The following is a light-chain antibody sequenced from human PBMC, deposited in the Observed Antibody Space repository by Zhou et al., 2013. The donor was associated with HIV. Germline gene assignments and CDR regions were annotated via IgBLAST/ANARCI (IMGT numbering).Light chain of an antibody. CDR3: QQSYSTPPT. CDR1: QNIENF. Sequence: DIQMTQSPSPMSTSIGARVTISCWADQNIENFVNWYQVRPGRAPQLLISSASNLESGVPRRFAGSGFGAEFTLTITNVRPDDLASYYCQQSYSTPPTFGQGTRLDI. CDR2: SAS. J-gene: IGKJ5*01. V-gene: IGKV1-39*01.